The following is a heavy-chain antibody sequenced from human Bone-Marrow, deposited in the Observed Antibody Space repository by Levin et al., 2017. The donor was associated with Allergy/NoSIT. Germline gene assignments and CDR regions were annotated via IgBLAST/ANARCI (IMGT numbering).Heavy chain of an antibody. CDR2: INPDGSDK. CDR1: GSSVSNDW. Sequence: GGSLRLSCTTSGSSVSNDWMSWVRQAPGKGLEWVANINPDGSDKCCVDSVKGRCAISRDNSNNTLYLQMNSLRTEDTAVYHCAKVGLTILGAFDPWGQGTLVTVSS. V-gene: IGHV3-7*01. J-gene: IGHJ5*02. CDR3: AKVGLTILGAFDP. D-gene: IGHD3-16*01.